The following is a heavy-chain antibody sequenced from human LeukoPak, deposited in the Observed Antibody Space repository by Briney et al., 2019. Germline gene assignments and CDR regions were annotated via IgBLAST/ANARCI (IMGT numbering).Heavy chain of an antibody. CDR2: ISYDGSNK. CDR3: AKGYYFDY. J-gene: IGHJ4*02. CDR1: GFTFSSYA. V-gene: IGHV3-30*04. Sequence: PGGSLRLSCAASGFTFSSYAMHWVRQAPGKGLEWVAVISYDGSNKYYADSVKGRFTISRDNSKNTLYLQTNSLRAEDTAVYYCAKGYYFDYWGQGTLVTVSS.